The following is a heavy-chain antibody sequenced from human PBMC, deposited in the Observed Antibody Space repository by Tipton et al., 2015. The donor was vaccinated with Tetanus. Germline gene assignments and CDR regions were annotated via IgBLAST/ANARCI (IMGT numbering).Heavy chain of an antibody. J-gene: IGHJ6*02. CDR2: ISPYTGNT. CDR1: GYAFSSYG. CDR3: ARERIEAFYYHGLDV. D-gene: IGHD2-21*01. Sequence: QLVQSGPEVKKSGASVKVSCKVSGYAFSSYGINWVRQAPGQGLEWVGSISPYTGNTNYAQNLQGRVTMTRDTSTTTAYMELRSLRSDDTAVYYCARERIEAFYYHGLDVWGPGTTVTVSS. V-gene: IGHV1-18*04.